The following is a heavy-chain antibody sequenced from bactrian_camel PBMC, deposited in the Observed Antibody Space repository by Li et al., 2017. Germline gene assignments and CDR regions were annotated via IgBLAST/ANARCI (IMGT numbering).Heavy chain of an antibody. CDR3: VSSDGGKWD. CDR2: INSGGGTT. Sequence: QLVESGGGLGQPGGSLKLSCAASEFTFSNYYMYWVRQAPGKGLEWVSTINSGGGTTYYADSVKGRFTISRDNAKNTVYLQANSLKPEDTAVYYCVSSDGGKWDWGQGTQVTVS. V-gene: IGHV3S25*01. J-gene: IGHJ4*01. CDR1: EFTFSNYY. D-gene: IGHD7*01.